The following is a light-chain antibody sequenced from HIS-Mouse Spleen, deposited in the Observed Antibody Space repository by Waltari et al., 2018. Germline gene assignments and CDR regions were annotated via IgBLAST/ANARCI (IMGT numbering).Light chain of an antibody. V-gene: IGLV2-8*01. CDR1: SSDVGVYTY. J-gene: IGLJ2*01. CDR2: EVS. Sequence: QSALTQPPSASGSPGQSVTIPCTGPSSDVGVYTYVPWYHQHPGKAPKRMIYEVSKRPSGVPDRFSGSKSGNTASLTVSGLQAEDEADYYCSSYAGSNNLVFGGGTKLTVL. CDR3: SSYAGSNNLV.